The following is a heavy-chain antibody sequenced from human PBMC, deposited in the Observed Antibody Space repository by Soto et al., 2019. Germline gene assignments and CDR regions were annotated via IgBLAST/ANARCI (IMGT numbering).Heavy chain of an antibody. D-gene: IGHD1-26*01. Sequence: ESGGGVVQPGRSLRLSCAASGFTFSSYGMHWVRQAPGKGLEWVAVIWYDGSNKYYADSVKGRFTISRDNSKNTLYLQMNSLRAEDTAVYYCARDPASYSGSRMVFDIWGQGTMVTVSS. V-gene: IGHV3-33*01. J-gene: IGHJ3*02. CDR3: ARDPASYSGSRMVFDI. CDR2: IWYDGSNK. CDR1: GFTFSSYG.